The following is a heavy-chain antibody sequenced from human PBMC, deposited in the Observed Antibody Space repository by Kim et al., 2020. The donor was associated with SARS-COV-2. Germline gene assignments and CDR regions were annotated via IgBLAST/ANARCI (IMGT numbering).Heavy chain of an antibody. D-gene: IGHD3-22*01. Sequence: GGSLRLSCAASGFTFSSYAMSWVRQAPGKGLEWVSAISGSGGSTYYADSVKGRFTISRDNSKNTLYLQMNSLRAEDTAVYYCAKDGRGYYDSSGTHFDYWGQGTLVTVSS. J-gene: IGHJ4*02. V-gene: IGHV3-23*01. CDR1: GFTFSSYA. CDR2: ISGSGGST. CDR3: AKDGRGYYDSSGTHFDY.